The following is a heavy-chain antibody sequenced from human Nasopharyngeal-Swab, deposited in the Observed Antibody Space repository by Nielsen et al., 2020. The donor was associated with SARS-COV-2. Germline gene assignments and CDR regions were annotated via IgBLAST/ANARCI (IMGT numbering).Heavy chain of an antibody. CDR2: IWYDGSKK. V-gene: IGHV3-33*01. J-gene: IGHJ4*02. CDR3: ARDRTVNTTVYFDY. D-gene: IGHD4-17*01. Sequence: GESLKISCAASGFTFSSYGMHWVRQAPGKGLEWVAVIWYDGSKKYYADSVKGRFTISRDNSKNTLYLQMNSLRAEETAVYYCARDRTVNTTVYFDYWGQGTLVTVSS. CDR1: GFTFSSYG.